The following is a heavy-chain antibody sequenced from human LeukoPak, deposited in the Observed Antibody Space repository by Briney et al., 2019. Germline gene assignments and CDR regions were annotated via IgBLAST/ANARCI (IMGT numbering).Heavy chain of an antibody. V-gene: IGHV1-69*06. J-gene: IGHJ3*02. CDR1: GGTFSSYA. Sequence: SVKVSCRASGGTFSSYAISWVRQAPGQGLEWMGGIIPIFGTANYAQKFQGRVTITADKSTSTAYMELSSLRSEDTAVYYCARVRDCSSTSCYSSDSQLLSFGESYSGAQVSAFDIWGQGTMVTVSS. CDR3: ARVRDCSSTSCYSSDSQLLSFGESYSGAQVSAFDI. D-gene: IGHD2-2*02. CDR2: IIPIFGTA.